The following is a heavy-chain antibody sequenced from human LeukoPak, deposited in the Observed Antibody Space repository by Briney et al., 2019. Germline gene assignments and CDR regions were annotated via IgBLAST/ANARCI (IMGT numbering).Heavy chain of an antibody. J-gene: IGHJ5*02. V-gene: IGHV7-4-1*02. CDR2: INTNTGNP. Sequence: GASVKVSCKASGGTFSSYAISWVRQAPGQGLEWMGWINTNTGNPTYAQGFTGRFVFSLDTSVSTAYLQISSLKAEDTAVYYCARVLVRSGWTTDNWFDPWGQGTLVTVSS. CDR3: ARVLVRSGWTTDNWFDP. CDR1: GGTFSSYA. D-gene: IGHD6-19*01.